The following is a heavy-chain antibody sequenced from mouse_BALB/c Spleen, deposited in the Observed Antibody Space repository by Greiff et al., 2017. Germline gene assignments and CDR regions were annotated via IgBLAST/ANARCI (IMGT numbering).Heavy chain of an antibody. V-gene: IGHV2-6-4*01. D-gene: IGHD2-4*01. J-gene: IGHJ3*01. Sequence: VQVVESGPGLVAPSQSLSITCTVSGFSLSRYSVHWVRQPPGKGLEWLGMIWGGGSTDYNSAPTSRLSISNDNSKSQVFLKMNSLQTDDTAMYYCARNGDDYTWIAYWGQGTLVTVSA. CDR2: IWGGGST. CDR3: ARNGDDYTWIAY. CDR1: GFSLSRYS.